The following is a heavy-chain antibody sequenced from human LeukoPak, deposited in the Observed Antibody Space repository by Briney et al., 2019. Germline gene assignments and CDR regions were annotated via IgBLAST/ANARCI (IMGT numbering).Heavy chain of an antibody. Sequence: GGSLRLSCAASGFTFRSYGMHWVRQALGKGLEWVAFIRYDGGNKYYADSVKGRFTISRDNSKNTLYLQMNSLRTEDTAVYFCAKGKGPHDAFDIWGQGTMVTVSS. CDR1: GFTFRSYG. V-gene: IGHV3-30*02. J-gene: IGHJ3*02. CDR3: AKGKGPHDAFDI. CDR2: IRYDGGNK.